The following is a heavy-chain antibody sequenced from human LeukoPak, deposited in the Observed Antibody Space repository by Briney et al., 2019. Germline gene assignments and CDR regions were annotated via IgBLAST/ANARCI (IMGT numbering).Heavy chain of an antibody. CDR3: ACGSYHGPFDY. D-gene: IGHD1-26*01. V-gene: IGHV3-48*01. Sequence: PGGSLRLSCAASGFTFSSYSMTWVRQAPGKGLEWASYISSSSSTIYYADSVKGRFTISRDNAKNSLYLQMNSLRAEDTAVYYCACGSYHGPFDYWGQGTLVTVSS. J-gene: IGHJ4*02. CDR1: GFTFSSYS. CDR2: ISSSSSTI.